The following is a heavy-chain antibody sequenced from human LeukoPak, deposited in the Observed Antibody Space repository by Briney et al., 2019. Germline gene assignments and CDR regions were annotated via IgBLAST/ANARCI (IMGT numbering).Heavy chain of an antibody. CDR2: INPNSGGT. V-gene: IGHV1-2*02. Sequence: ASVKVSCKASGYTFTGYYMHWVRQAPGQGLEWMGWINPNSGGTNYAQKFQGRVTMTRDTSISTAYMELSRLRSDDTAVYYCARGPVDHSSGYHLDYWGQGTLVTVPS. J-gene: IGHJ4*02. CDR3: ARGPVDHSSGYHLDY. D-gene: IGHD3-22*01. CDR1: GYTFTGYY.